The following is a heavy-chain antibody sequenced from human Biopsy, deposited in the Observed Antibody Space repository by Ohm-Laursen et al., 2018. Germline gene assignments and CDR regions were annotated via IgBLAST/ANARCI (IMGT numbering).Heavy chain of an antibody. Sequence: ASVKVSCKASGYTFTSYGISWVRQAPGQGLEWMGWISPYNGDTDYAQKLQGRVTMTTDTSTSTAYMDLGSLRSDDTAVYYCARDRWPHVTLLGLVVFDFWGQGTLVIVSS. J-gene: IGHJ4*02. V-gene: IGHV1-18*01. CDR1: GYTFTSYG. CDR3: ARDRWPHVTLLGLVVFDF. D-gene: IGHD3-3*01. CDR2: ISPYNGDT.